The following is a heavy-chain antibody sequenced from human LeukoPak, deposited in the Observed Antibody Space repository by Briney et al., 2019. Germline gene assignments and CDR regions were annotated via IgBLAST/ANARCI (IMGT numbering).Heavy chain of an antibody. CDR1: GFTFSSYA. CDR3: ARSAYSSGWFGAFDI. Sequence: GRSLRLSCAASGFTFSSYAMHWVRQAPGKGLEWVAVISYDGSNKYYADSVKGRFTISRDNSKNTLYLQMNSLRAEDTAVHYCARSAYSSGWFGAFDIWGQGTMVTVSS. D-gene: IGHD6-19*01. V-gene: IGHV3-30-3*01. CDR2: ISYDGSNK. J-gene: IGHJ3*02.